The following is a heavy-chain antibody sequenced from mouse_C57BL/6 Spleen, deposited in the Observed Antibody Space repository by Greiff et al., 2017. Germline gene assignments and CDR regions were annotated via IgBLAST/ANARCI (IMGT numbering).Heavy chain of an antibody. D-gene: IGHD2-1*01. CDR2: IYPRSGNT. CDR1: GYTFTSYG. V-gene: IGHV1-81*01. J-gene: IGHJ1*03. CDR3: AREEDELWYALDD. Sequence: QVQLQQSGAELARPGASVKLSCKASGYTFTSYGISWVKQRTGQGLEWIGEIYPRSGNTYYNEKFKGKATLTADKSSSTAYMELRSLTSEDSAVYFCAREEDELWYALDDWGKGTSVTVSS.